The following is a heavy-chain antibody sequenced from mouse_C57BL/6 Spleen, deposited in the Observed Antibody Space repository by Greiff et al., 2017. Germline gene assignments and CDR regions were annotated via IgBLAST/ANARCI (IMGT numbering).Heavy chain of an antibody. D-gene: IGHD1-1*01. CDR3: SRDYGSSYGDLYFDV. CDR2: LYPGSGST. CDR1: GYTFTSYW. V-gene: IGHV1-55*01. J-gene: IGHJ1*03. Sequence: QVQLQPPGAELVQPGASVKMSCKASGYTFTSYWITWVKQRPGQGLEWIGDLYPGSGSTNYNEKFHSKATLTVDTSARTAYMQLSSLTSEDSAVYYCSRDYGSSYGDLYFDVGGTGTTVTVSS.